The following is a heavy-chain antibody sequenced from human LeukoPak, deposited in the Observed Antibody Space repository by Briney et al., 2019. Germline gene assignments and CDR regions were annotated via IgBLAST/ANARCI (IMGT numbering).Heavy chain of an antibody. J-gene: IGHJ4*02. D-gene: IGHD5-18*01. Sequence: GSLRIFCGAPGFTFNTHAITWVRQAPGKGPEWVSAISGSAGSTHYADSVKGRFTISRDNSKNTLYLQMNSLRAEDTAVYYCAKRESTAILDYWGQGTLVTVSS. CDR1: GFTFNTHA. CDR3: AKRESTAILDY. CDR2: ISGSAGST. V-gene: IGHV3-23*01.